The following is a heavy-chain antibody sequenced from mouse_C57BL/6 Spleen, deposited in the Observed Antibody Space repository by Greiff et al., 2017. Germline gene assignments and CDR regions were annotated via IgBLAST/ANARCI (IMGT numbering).Heavy chain of an antibody. D-gene: IGHD4-1*01. Sequence: EVKLQASGAGLVKPGASVKLSCTASGFNIKDYYMHWVQQRTEQGLEWIGRIDPEGGETKYAPTFQGQVTITADPASNTAYLQLSSLTSEDTAVYYCAQLTGTNFDVWGTGTTVTVSS. CDR3: AQLTGTNFDV. J-gene: IGHJ1*03. CDR1: GFNIKDYY. V-gene: IGHV14-2*01. CDR2: IDPEGGET.